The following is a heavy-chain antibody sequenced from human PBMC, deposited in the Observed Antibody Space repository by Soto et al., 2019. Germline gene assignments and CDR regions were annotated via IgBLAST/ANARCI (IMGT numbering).Heavy chain of an antibody. CDR1: VGTFSSYA. CDR3: ARHSSTTGPFDY. D-gene: IGHD6-13*01. V-gene: IGHV1-69*05. J-gene: IGHJ4*02. CDR2: IIPIFGTA. Sequence: SVKVSCTASVGTFSSYAISWVRQAPGQGLEWMGGIIPIFGTANYAQKFQGRVTMTRDTSTSTVYMELSSLRSEDTAVYYCARHSSTTGPFDYWGQGTLVTVSS.